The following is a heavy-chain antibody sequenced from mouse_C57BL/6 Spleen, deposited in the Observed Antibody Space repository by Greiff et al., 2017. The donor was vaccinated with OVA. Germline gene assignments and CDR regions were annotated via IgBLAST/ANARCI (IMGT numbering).Heavy chain of an antibody. CDR1: GFTFSDYY. D-gene: IGHD2-2*01. J-gene: IGHJ4*01. V-gene: IGHV5-16*01. CDR3: ARSGDGYDVDYAMDY. Sequence: EVQVVESEGGLVQPGSSMKLSCTASGFTFSDYYMAWVRQVPEKGLEWVANINYDGSSTYYLDSLKSRFIISRDNAKNILYLQMSSLKSEDTATYYCARSGDGYDVDYAMDYWGQGTSVTVSS. CDR2: INYDGSST.